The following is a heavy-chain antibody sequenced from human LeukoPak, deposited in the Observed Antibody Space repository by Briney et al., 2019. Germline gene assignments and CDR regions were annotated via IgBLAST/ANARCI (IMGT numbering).Heavy chain of an antibody. CDR3: AASSGYYAPGNY. J-gene: IGHJ4*02. V-gene: IGHV1-46*01. CDR2: INPSGGST. Sequence: ASVKVSCTASGYTFTSYYMHWVRQAPGQGLEWMGIINPSGGSTSYAQKFQGRVTMTRDTSTSTVYMELSSLRSEDTAVYYCAASSGYYAPGNYWGQGTLVTVSS. CDR1: GYTFTSYY. D-gene: IGHD3-22*01.